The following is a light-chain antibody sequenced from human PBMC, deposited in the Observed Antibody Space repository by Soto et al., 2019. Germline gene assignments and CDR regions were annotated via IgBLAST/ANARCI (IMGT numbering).Light chain of an antibody. CDR2: GAS. CDR1: QSVRSSY. V-gene: IGKV3-20*01. Sequence: EILLTQSPGILSLSPGERATLSCRASQSVRSSYLAWYQQKPGQAPRLLIQGASTRATGIPDRFSGSESGTDFTLTISRLEPEDFAVYYRQQYDTLPTFGQGTKVDIK. CDR3: QQYDTLPT. J-gene: IGKJ1*01.